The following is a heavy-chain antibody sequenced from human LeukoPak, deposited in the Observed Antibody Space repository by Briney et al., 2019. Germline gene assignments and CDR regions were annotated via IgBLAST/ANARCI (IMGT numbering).Heavy chain of an antibody. V-gene: IGHV4-34*01. CDR1: GGSFSGYY. D-gene: IGHD3-10*01. CDR3: ARGFYGSGSQFDY. J-gene: IGHJ4*02. CDR2: INHSGST. Sequence: ESSETLSLTCAVYGGSFSGYYWSWIRQPPGKGLEWIGEINHSGSTNYNPSLKSRVTISVDTSKNQFSLKLSSVTAADTAVYCARGFYGSGSQFDYWGQGTLVTVSS.